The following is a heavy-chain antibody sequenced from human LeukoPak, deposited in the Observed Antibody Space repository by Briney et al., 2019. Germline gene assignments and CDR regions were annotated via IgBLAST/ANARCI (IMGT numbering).Heavy chain of an antibody. CDR3: ARRGRYCTGANCYTGYFQH. CDR2: INHRGST. J-gene: IGHJ1*01. Sequence: SETLSLTRAVANISLTGYYWSWIRQSPGKGLEWIGEINHRGSTNYNPSLKSRVTISVDTSKKQFSLSLRSVTAADTAVYYCARRGRYCTGANCYTGYFQHWGQGTLVTVSS. V-gene: IGHV4-34*01. CDR1: NISLTGYY. D-gene: IGHD2-2*02.